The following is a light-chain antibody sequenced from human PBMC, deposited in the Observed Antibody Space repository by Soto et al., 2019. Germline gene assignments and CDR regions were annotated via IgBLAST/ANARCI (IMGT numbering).Light chain of an antibody. CDR2: GAS. J-gene: IGKJ5*01. CDR1: QSVSGN. CDR3: QQYNNWPAIT. Sequence: EIVMTQSPATLSVSPGERATLSCRASQSVSGNLAWYQQKPGQAPRLLIYGASTRATGIPGRFSGSGSGTEFTLTISSLQSEDFAVYSCQQYNNWPAITFGQGTRLGIK. V-gene: IGKV3D-15*01.